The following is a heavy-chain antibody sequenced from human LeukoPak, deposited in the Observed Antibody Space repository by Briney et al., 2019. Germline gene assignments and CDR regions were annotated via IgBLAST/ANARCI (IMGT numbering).Heavy chain of an antibody. CDR3: ARDSYCTNGVCYGFKVQDDAFDI. CDR2: ISAYNGNT. V-gene: IGHV1-18*01. Sequence: VASVTVSCKASGYTFTSYGISWVRQAPGQGLEWMGWISAYNGNTNYAQKLQGRVTMTTDTSTSTAYMELRSLRSDDTAVYYCARDSYCTNGVCYGFKVQDDAFDIWGQGTMVTVSS. D-gene: IGHD2-8*01. CDR1: GYTFTSYG. J-gene: IGHJ3*02.